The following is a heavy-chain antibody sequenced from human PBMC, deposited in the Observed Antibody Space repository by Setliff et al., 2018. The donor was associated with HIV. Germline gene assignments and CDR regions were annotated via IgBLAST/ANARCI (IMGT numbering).Heavy chain of an antibody. J-gene: IGHJ4*02. CDR3: VRPVREPVD. CDR1: GFTFSTYA. CDR2: LNTDGSST. Sequence: GGSLRLSCAASGFTFSTYAMGWIRQAPGKGLVWVSRLNTDGSSTKYADSVKGRFTISRDNAKNSVYLQMNSLRAEDTAMYYCVRPVREPVDWGRGTLVTVSS. V-gene: IGHV3-74*03. D-gene: IGHD6-19*01.